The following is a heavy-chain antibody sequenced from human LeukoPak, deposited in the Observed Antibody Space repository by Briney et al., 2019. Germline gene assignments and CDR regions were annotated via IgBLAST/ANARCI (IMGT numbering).Heavy chain of an antibody. CDR3: AKDFNYYDSSIQN. Sequence: GGSLRLSCTASGFTFSDYYMSWIRQAPGKGLEWISYISSRSTSTKYADSVKDRFTISRDNSKNTLYLQMNSLRAEDTAVYYCAKDFNYYDSSIQNWGQGTLVTVSS. CDR1: GFTFSDYY. J-gene: IGHJ4*02. V-gene: IGHV3-11*05. CDR2: ISSRSTST. D-gene: IGHD3-22*01.